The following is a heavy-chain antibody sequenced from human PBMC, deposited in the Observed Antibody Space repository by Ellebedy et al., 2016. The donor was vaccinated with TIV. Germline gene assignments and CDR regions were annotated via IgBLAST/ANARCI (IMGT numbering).Heavy chain of an antibody. D-gene: IGHD3-10*01. CDR2: INSDGGNT. Sequence: GGSLRLSCAASGFTFRSYWMHWVRQGPGMGLEWVARINSDGGNTDYADSVKGRFTVSRDNAKNTLYLQMNSLRAEDTAVYYCARGSTAWFGDLSGDYWGQGILVSISS. CDR1: GFTFRSYW. J-gene: IGHJ4*02. CDR3: ARGSTAWFGDLSGDY. V-gene: IGHV3-74*01.